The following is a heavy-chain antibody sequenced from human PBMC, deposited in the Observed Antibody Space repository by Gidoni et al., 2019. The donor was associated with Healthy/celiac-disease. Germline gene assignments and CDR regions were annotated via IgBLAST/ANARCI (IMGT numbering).Heavy chain of an antibody. D-gene: IGHD6-19*01. V-gene: IGHV3-66*01. Sequence: EVQLVESGGGLVQPGGSLRLSCAASGFTVSSNYMSWVRQAPGKGLEWVSVIDSGGSTYYADSVKGRFTISRDNSKNTLYLQMNSLRAEDTAVYYCARDLGSGWYFYFDYWGQGTLVTVSS. J-gene: IGHJ4*02. CDR1: GFTVSSNY. CDR2: IDSGGST. CDR3: ARDLGSGWYFYFDY.